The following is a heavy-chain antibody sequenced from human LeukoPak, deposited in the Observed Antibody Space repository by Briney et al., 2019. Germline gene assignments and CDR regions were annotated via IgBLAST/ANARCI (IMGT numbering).Heavy chain of an antibody. J-gene: IGHJ4*02. CDR2: ISYDGSNK. D-gene: IGHD4-17*01. CDR3: AKLGDYGDYEPYYFDY. Sequence: PGGSLRLSCAASGFTFSSYGMHWVRQAPGKGLEWVAVISYDGSNKYYADSVKGRFTISRDNSKNTLYLQMNSLRAEDTAVYYCAKLGDYGDYEPYYFDYWGQGTLVTVSS. V-gene: IGHV3-30-3*02. CDR1: GFTFSSYG.